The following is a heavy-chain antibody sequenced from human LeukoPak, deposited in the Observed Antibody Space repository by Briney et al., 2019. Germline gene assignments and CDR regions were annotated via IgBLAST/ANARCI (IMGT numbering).Heavy chain of an antibody. CDR1: GGSFRGHY. J-gene: IGHJ4*02. CDR2: INHSGST. D-gene: IGHD3-10*01. Sequence: SETLSLTCAVYGGSFRGHYWTWIRQPPGKGLEWIGEINHSGSTTYNPSLNNRVTISVDTSKNQCSLKLTSVTAADTAVYYCERPHYGSGSLDSGGEGTLVTVSS. CDR3: ERPHYGSGSLDS. V-gene: IGHV4-34*01.